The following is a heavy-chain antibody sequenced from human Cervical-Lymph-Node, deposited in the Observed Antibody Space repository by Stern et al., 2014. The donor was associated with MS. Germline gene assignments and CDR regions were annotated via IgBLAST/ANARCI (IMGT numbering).Heavy chain of an antibody. J-gene: IGHJ4*02. CDR1: GGSISTYY. Sequence: QLQLQESGPGLVKPSETLSLTCLISGGSISTYYWSWVRQPPGKGLEWIGFIYYSGNTNYSPSLKNRVAMSVDTSKNQFSLKLGSVTAADTAVYYCARDDGYSGYDSWGQGTLVTVSS. CDR2: IYYSGNT. CDR3: ARDDGYSGYDS. D-gene: IGHD5-12*01. V-gene: IGHV4-59*01.